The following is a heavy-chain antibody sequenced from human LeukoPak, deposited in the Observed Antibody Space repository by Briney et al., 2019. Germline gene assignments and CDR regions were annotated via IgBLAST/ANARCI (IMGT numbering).Heavy chain of an antibody. J-gene: IGHJ4*02. CDR1: GYTFTSYG. D-gene: IGHD3-22*01. CDR3: ARTTYYYDSSGYWPHDY. CDR2: ISAYNGNT. Sequence: ASVEVSCKASGYTFTSYGISWVRQAPGQGLEWMGWISAYNGNTNYAQKLQGRVTMTTDTSTSTAYMELRSLRSDDTAVYYCARTTYYYDSSGYWPHDYWGQGTLVTVSS. V-gene: IGHV1-18*01.